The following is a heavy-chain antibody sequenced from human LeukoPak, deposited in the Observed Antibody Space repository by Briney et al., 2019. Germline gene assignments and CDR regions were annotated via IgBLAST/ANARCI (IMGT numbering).Heavy chain of an antibody. Sequence: SETLSLTCAVYGGSFSGYYWSWIRQPPGKGLEWIGEIDHSGSTNYNPSLKSRVTISVDTSKNQFSLKLSSVTAADTAVYYCARGTYDILTGYYVLYYYMDVWGKGATVTISS. CDR1: GGSFSGYY. D-gene: IGHD3-9*01. J-gene: IGHJ6*03. CDR2: IDHSGST. V-gene: IGHV4-34*01. CDR3: ARGTYDILTGYYVLYYYMDV.